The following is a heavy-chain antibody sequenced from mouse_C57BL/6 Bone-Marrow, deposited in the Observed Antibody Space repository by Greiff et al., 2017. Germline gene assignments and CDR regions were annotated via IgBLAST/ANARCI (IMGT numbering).Heavy chain of an antibody. CDR1: GFTFSDAW. D-gene: IGHD1-1*01. J-gene: IGHJ1*03. CDR2: IRNKANNHAT. Sequence: EVQVVESGGGLVQPGGSMKLSCAASGFTFSDAWMDWVRQSPEKGLEWVAEIRNKANNHATYYAESVKGRFTISRDDSKSSVYLQMNSLRAEDTGIYYCTRRPITTVVAHFDVWGTGTTVTVSS. V-gene: IGHV6-6*01. CDR3: TRRPITTVVAHFDV.